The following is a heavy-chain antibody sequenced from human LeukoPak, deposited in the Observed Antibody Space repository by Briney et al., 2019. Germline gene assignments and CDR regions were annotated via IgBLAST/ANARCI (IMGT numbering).Heavy chain of an antibody. J-gene: IGHJ6*02. CDR3: ARGRGLDV. CDR2: IYGSGGST. V-gene: IGHV3-23*01. Sequence: GGSLRLSCAASGFTFSSYAMSWVRQAPGKGLEWVSAIYGSGGSTYYADSVKGRFTISRDNSKNMLYLQVNSLRAEDTAVYYCARGRGLDVWGQGTTVTVSS. CDR1: GFTFSSYA. D-gene: IGHD2-15*01.